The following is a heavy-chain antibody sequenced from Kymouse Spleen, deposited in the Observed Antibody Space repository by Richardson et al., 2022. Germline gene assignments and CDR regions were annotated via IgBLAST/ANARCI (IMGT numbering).Heavy chain of an antibody. CDR2: IGTAGDT. CDR1: GFTFSSYD. V-gene: IGHV3-13*01. CDR3: ARAWNYDYFDY. J-gene: IGHJ4*02. D-gene: IGHD1-7*01. Sequence: EVQLVESGGGLVQPGGSLRLSCAASGFTFSSYDMHWVRQATGKGLEWVSAIGTAGDTYYPGSVKGRFTISRENAKNSLYLQMNSLRAGDTAVYYCARAWNYDYFDYWGQGTLVTVSS.